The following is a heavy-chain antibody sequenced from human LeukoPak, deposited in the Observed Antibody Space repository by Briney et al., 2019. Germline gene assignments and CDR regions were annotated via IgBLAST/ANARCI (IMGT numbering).Heavy chain of an antibody. V-gene: IGHV4-59*08. D-gene: IGHD6-13*01. Sequence: SETLSLTCTVSGGSISSYYWSWIRQPPGKGLEWIGYIYYSGSTNYNPSLKSRVTISVDTSKNQFSLKLSSVTAADTAVYYCARAGIAAAGTDDAFDIWGQGTMVTVSS. CDR2: IYYSGST. CDR3: ARAGIAAAGTDDAFDI. CDR1: GGSISSYY. J-gene: IGHJ3*02.